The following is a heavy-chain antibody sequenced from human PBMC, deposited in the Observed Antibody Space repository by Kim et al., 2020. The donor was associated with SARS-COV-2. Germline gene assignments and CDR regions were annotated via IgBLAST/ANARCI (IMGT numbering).Heavy chain of an antibody. J-gene: IGHJ5*02. CDR2: INHSGST. V-gene: IGHV4-34*01. CDR1: GGSFSGYY. Sequence: SETLSLTCAVYGGSFSGYYWSWIRQPPGKGLEWIGEINHSGSTNYHPSLKCRVTVSVDTSKNQFSLKLSSVTAADTAVYYCARGGEAGGELKPFDPWGQGTLVTVFS. CDR3: ARGGEAGGELKPFDP. D-gene: IGHD1-26*01.